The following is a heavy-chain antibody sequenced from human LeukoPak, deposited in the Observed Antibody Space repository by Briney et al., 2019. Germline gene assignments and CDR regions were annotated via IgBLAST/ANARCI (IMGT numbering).Heavy chain of an antibody. J-gene: IGHJ4*02. CDR3: ARDNSYGSGIFDS. V-gene: IGHV3-33*01. Sequence: GRSLRLSCAASGFTLSSYGMHWVRQAPGKGREGVAVIWYDGRNKYYADSVKGRLTIPRDNSKNTLYLQMNSLGAEDTAVYYCARDNSYGSGIFDSWGQGTLVTVSS. D-gene: IGHD3-10*01. CDR2: IWYDGRNK. CDR1: GFTLSSYG.